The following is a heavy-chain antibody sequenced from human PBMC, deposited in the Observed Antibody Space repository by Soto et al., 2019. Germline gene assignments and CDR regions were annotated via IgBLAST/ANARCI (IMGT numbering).Heavy chain of an antibody. CDR1: GGSISSYY. V-gene: IGHV4-59*01. Sequence: LSLTCTVSGGSISSYYWSWIRQPPGKGLEWIGYIYYSGSTNYNPSLKSRVTISVDTSKNQFSLKLSSVTAADTAVYYCARVSPYCSSTSCYYNAFDYWGQGTLVTVSS. CDR3: ARVSPYCSSTSCYYNAFDY. D-gene: IGHD2-2*01. CDR2: IYYSGST. J-gene: IGHJ4*02.